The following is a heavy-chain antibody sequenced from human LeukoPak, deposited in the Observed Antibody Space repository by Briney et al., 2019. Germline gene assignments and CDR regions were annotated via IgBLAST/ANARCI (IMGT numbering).Heavy chain of an antibody. CDR3: ARVLFGEFTYYFDY. CDR1: GGSISSYY. V-gene: IGHV4-59*01. Sequence: PSETLSLTCTVSGGSISSYYWSWIRQPPGKGLEWIGYIYYSGSTNYNPSLKSRVTISVDTSKNQFSLKLSSVTAADTAVYYCARVLFGEFTYYFDYWGQGTLVTVSS. CDR2: IYYSGST. J-gene: IGHJ4*02. D-gene: IGHD3-10*01.